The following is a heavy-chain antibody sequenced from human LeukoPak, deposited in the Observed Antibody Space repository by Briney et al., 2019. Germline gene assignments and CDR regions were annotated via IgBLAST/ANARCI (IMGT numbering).Heavy chain of an antibody. Sequence: ASVRVSCKASGYTFTINGISWVRHAPGQGLEWMGWISAYNGNTNSAQKLQGRVTMTTDTSTSTAYMELRSLRSDDTAVYYCARLDSGSYLRYYYYYYYMDVWGKGTTVTVSS. D-gene: IGHD1-26*01. CDR3: ARLDSGSYLRYYYYYYYMDV. J-gene: IGHJ6*03. CDR2: ISAYNGNT. CDR1: GYTFTING. V-gene: IGHV1-18*01.